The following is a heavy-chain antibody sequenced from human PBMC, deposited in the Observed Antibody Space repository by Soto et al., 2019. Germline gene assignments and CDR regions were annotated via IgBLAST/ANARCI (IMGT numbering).Heavy chain of an antibody. CDR1: GGSINTATHS. CDR3: ARGGGVTTTGDDY. V-gene: IGHV4-30-2*01. CDR2: IYHSGST. Sequence: QLQLQESGSGLVKPSQTLSLTCAVSGGSINTATHSWSWIRQPPGKGLEWIGYIYHSGSTYYNPYFHSRVTISIYTPHNQFSLRLSSVPAAAPAVYYCARGGGVTTTGDDYWGQGILVTVSS. J-gene: IGHJ4*02. D-gene: IGHD4-4*01.